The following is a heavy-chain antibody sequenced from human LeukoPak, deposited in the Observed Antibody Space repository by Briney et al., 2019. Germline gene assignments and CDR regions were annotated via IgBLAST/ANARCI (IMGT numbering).Heavy chain of an antibody. V-gene: IGHV1-18*04. CDR1: GYIFTTYF. J-gene: IGHJ4*02. D-gene: IGHD3-10*01. CDR2: ISAYNANT. Sequence: GASVKVSCKASGYIFTTYFIHWVRQAPGQGLEWMGWISAYNANTNYAQEVQGRVTMTTDTSTSTAYMELRSLRSDDTAVYYCARDLSVGSGICNYWGQGTLVTVSS. CDR3: ARDLSVGSGICNY.